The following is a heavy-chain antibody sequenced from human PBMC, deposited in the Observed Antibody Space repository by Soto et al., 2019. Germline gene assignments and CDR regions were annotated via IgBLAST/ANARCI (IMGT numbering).Heavy chain of an antibody. V-gene: IGHV4-28*01. CDR1: GYSISSSNW. Sequence: QVQLQESGPGLVKPSDTLSLTCAVSGYSISSSNWWGWIRQPPGKGLEWIGYIYYSGTTYYNPSLKSRVTMSVDTSTYQFSLKLTSVTAVDTAVYYCARRAVQGPIDYWGQGTLVTVSS. J-gene: IGHJ4*02. CDR3: ARRAVQGPIDY. CDR2: IYYSGTT.